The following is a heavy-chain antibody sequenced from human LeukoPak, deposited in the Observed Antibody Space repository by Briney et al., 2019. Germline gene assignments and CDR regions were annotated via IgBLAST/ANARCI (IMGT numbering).Heavy chain of an antibody. V-gene: IGHV3-74*01. CDR1: GFTFSSYW. Sequence: GGSLRPSCAASGFTFSSYWMHWVRQAPGKGLVWVSRINSDGSSTSYADSVEGRFTISRDNAKNTLYLQMNSLRAEDTAVYYCARAMGWLHGMDVWGQGTTVTVSS. J-gene: IGHJ6*02. CDR2: INSDGSST. CDR3: ARAMGWLHGMDV. D-gene: IGHD3-10*01.